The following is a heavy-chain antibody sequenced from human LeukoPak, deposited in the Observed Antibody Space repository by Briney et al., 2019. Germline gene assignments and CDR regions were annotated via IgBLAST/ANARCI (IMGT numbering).Heavy chain of an antibody. Sequence: GGSLRLSCAASGFTFSSYWMHWVRQAPGKGLVWVSRINSDGSSTSYADSVKGRFTISRDNAKNTLYLQMNSLRAEDTAVYYCARGDPTGFYDYWGQGTLVTVYS. CDR2: INSDGSST. D-gene: IGHD3-3*01. V-gene: IGHV3-74*01. CDR1: GFTFSSYW. J-gene: IGHJ4*02. CDR3: ARGDPTGFYDY.